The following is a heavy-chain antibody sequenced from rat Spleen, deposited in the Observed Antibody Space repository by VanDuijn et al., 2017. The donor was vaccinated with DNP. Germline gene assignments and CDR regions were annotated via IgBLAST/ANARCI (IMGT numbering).Heavy chain of an antibody. CDR1: GFTFSAYY. CDR3: ARWNSGHFDY. D-gene: IGHD4-3*01. J-gene: IGHJ2*01. CDR2: IRYDGGST. V-gene: IGHV5-22*01. Sequence: EVQLVESGGGLVQPGRSLKLSCAASGFTFSAYYMAWVRQAPAQGLEWVAYIRYDGGSTKYGDSVKGRFTISRDDAKNTLYLQMNSLRSEDMATYYCARWNSGHFDYWGQGVMVPVSA.